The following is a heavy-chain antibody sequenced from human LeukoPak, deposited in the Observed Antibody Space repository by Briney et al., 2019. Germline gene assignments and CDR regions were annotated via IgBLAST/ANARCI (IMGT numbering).Heavy chain of an antibody. CDR3: ARDLGYCTNGVCHTRFDY. V-gene: IGHV3-9*01. D-gene: IGHD2-8*01. CDR1: GFTFDDYA. CDR2: ISWNSGSI. J-gene: IGHJ4*02. Sequence: PGGSLRLSCAASGFTFDDYAMHWVRQAPGKGLEWVSGISWNSGSIDYADSVKGRFTISRDNSMNTLYLQLNSLRTEDTAMYYCARDLGYCTNGVCHTRFDYWGQGTLVAVSS.